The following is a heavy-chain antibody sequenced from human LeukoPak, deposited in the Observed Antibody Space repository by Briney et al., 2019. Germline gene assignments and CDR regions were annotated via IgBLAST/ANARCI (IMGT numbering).Heavy chain of an antibody. Sequence: GSLRLSCAASGFTFSNYGMTWIHQAPGKGLEWVSAISSSGGITYYADSVKGRFTISRDNSKNTLYLQMNSLRGEDTAVYYCARILDHYDFPNNWFDPWGQGTLVTVSS. CDR2: ISSSGGIT. CDR3: ARILDHYDFPNNWFDP. V-gene: IGHV3-23*01. J-gene: IGHJ5*02. CDR1: GFTFSNYG. D-gene: IGHD3-22*01.